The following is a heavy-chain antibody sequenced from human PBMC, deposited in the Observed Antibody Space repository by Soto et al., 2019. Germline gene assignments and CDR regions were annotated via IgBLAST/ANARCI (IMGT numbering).Heavy chain of an antibody. D-gene: IGHD3-9*01. CDR2: ISYDGSNK. CDR1: GFTFSSYA. Sequence: QVQLVESGGGVVQPGRSLRLSCAASGFTFSSYAMHWVRQAPGKGLEWVAVISYDGSNKYYADSVKGRFTISRDNSKNTLYLQMNSLRAEDTAVYYCARATYYDILTGYPDYWGKGTLVTVSS. V-gene: IGHV3-30-3*01. CDR3: ARATYYDILTGYPDY. J-gene: IGHJ4*02.